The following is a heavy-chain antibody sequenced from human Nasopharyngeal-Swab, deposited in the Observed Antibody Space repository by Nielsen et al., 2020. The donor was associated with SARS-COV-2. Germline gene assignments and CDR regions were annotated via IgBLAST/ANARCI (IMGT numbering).Heavy chain of an antibody. Sequence: GESLKISCAASGFTFSSYGMHWVRQAPGKGLEWVAVIWYDGSNKYYADSVKGRFTISRDNSKNTLYLQMNSLRAEDTAVYYCARTGGGYSYGGCRLCAFDIWGQGTMVTVSS. V-gene: IGHV3-33*01. CDR3: ARTGGGYSYGGCRLCAFDI. CDR2: IWYDGSNK. D-gene: IGHD5-18*01. CDR1: GFTFSSYG. J-gene: IGHJ3*02.